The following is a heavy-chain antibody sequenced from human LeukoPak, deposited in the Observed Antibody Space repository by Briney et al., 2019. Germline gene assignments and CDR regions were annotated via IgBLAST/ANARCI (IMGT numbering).Heavy chain of an antibody. CDR3: ARDLAYSNDLGCFDY. Sequence: PGGSLRLSWAASGFTFSRYSMNWVRQAPGKGLEWVSSISSAGSYIYYADSLKGRFTISRDNAQNSLFLQMNSLRAEDTAVYFRARDLAYSNDLGCFDYWGQGALVAVSS. CDR2: ISSAGSYI. D-gene: IGHD4-11*01. CDR1: GFTFSRYS. J-gene: IGHJ4*02. V-gene: IGHV3-21*01.